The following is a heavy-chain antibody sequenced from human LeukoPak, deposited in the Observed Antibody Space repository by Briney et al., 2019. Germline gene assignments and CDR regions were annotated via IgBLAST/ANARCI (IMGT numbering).Heavy chain of an antibody. CDR2: IYNSGST. CDR1: GGSISSSTYY. V-gene: IGHV4-39*01. CDR3: ARQAYSSNLGWFDP. D-gene: IGHD6-13*01. Sequence: SETLSLTCSVSGGSISSSTYYWGWIRQPPGKGLEWIGNIYNSGSTYYNPSLKSRVTISVDTSKNQFSLRLSSVTAADTAVYYCARQAYSSNLGWFDPWGQGTLVTVST. J-gene: IGHJ5*02.